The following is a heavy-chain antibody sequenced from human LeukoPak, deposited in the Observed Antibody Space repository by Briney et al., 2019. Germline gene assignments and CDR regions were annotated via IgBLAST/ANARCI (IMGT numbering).Heavy chain of an antibody. CDR2: IIPIFGTA. J-gene: IGHJ4*02. CDR1: GGTFSSYA. D-gene: IGHD3-9*01. CDR3: AREGDYDILAGYSNDY. V-gene: IGHV1-69*13. Sequence: ASVKVSCKASGGTFSSYASSWVRQAPGQGREGMGGIIPIFGTANNAQKFQGRVTITAEESTSTAYMELSRLRSEDTAVYYCAREGDYDILAGYSNDYWGQGTLVTVSS.